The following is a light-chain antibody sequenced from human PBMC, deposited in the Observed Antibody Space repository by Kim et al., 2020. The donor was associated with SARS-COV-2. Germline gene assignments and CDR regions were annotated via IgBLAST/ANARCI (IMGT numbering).Light chain of an antibody. J-gene: IGKJ4*01. CDR3: QQYNNWPPLT. V-gene: IGKV3-15*01. Sequence: EIVMTQSPATLSVSPGERATLSCRASQSVSSNLAWYQQKPGQAPRLLIYGASTRATGIPARFSGSGSGTEFTLTISSLQSEDFAVYYWQQYNNWPPLTFGGGTKVVI. CDR1: QSVSSN. CDR2: GAS.